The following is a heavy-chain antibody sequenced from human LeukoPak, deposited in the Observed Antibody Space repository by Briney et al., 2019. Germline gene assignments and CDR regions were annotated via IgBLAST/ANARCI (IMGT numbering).Heavy chain of an antibody. CDR1: EYTFIGYY. CDR2: VNPDSGGT. Sequence: ATVKVSCKASEYTFIGYYIHWVRQAPGQGLEWMGWVNPDSGGTNFAQKFQGRVTLTRGTSITTVYMELSRLRSDDTAVYYCARESGLGIDLSWFDTWGQGTLVTVSS. CDR3: ARESGLGIDLSWFDT. J-gene: IGHJ5*02. V-gene: IGHV1-2*02. D-gene: IGHD7-27*01.